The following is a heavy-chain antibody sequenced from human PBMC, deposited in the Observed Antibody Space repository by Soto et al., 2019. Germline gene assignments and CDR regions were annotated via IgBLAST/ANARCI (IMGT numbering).Heavy chain of an antibody. CDR1: GFTFSSYE. J-gene: IGHJ4*02. V-gene: IGHV3-48*03. CDR2: ISSSGSTI. Sequence: EVQLVESGGGLVQPGGSLRLSCAASGFTFSSYEMNWVRQAPGKGLEWVSYISSSGSTIYYADSVKGRFTISRDNAKNSLYLQMNSLRAEDTAVYYCARGRKDTASDVAARAEWGPGAFDYWGQGTLVTVSS. D-gene: IGHD6-6*01. CDR3: ARGRKDTASDVAARAEWGPGAFDY.